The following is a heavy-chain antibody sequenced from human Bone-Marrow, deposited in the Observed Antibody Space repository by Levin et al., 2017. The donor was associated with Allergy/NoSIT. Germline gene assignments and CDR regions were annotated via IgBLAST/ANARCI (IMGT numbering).Heavy chain of an antibody. Sequence: ASVKVSCKASGDTFSVYSVAWVRQAPGQGLEWMGGITPMSKKTDYTQKLQGRATITADESTSTAYLELSSLRSEDTAIYYCARGIWLSRLPLYFYYMDVWGTGTTVIVSS. D-gene: IGHD5-24*01. CDR3: ARGIWLSRLPLYFYYMDV. CDR2: ITPMSKKT. V-gene: IGHV1-69*13. J-gene: IGHJ6*03. CDR1: GDTFSVYS.